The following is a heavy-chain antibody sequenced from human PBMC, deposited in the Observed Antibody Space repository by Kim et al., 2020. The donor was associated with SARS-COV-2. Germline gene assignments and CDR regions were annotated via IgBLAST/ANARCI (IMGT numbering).Heavy chain of an antibody. CDR1: GYTFTGYY. D-gene: IGHD3-10*01. J-gene: IGHJ6*02. CDR3: ARDHITMVRGVIMSGYYGMDV. V-gene: IGHV1-2*06. Sequence: ASVKVSCKASGYTFTGYYMHWVRQAPGQGLEWMGRINPNSGGTNYAQKFQGRVTMTRDTSISTAYMELSRLRSDDTAVYYCARDHITMVRGVIMSGYYGMDVWGQGTTVTVSS. CDR2: INPNSGGT.